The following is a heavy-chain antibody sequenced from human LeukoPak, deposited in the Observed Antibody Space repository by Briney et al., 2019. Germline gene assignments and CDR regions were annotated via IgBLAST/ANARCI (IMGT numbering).Heavy chain of an antibody. CDR2: ISYDGSNK. V-gene: IGHV3-30-3*01. CDR1: GFTFSSYA. J-gene: IGHJ4*02. Sequence: QPGGSLRLSCAASGFTFSSYAMHWVRQAPGKGLEWVAVISYDGSNKYYADSVKGRFTISRDNSKNTLYLQMNSLRAEDTAVNYCARDGGYCSSTSCYSYFDYWGQGTLVTVSS. D-gene: IGHD2-2*01. CDR3: ARDGGYCSSTSCYSYFDY.